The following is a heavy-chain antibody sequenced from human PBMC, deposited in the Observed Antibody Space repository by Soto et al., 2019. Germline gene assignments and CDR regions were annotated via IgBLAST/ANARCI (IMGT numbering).Heavy chain of an antibody. V-gene: IGHV4-39*01. CDR2: IYYSGST. D-gene: IGHD6-13*01. CDR3: ASTDSSSWYDVDY. J-gene: IGHJ4*02. Sequence: SETLSLTCTVSGGSISSSSYYWGWIRQPPGKGLEWIGSIYYSGSTYYNPSLKSRVTISVDTSKNQFSLKLSSVTAADTAVYYCASTDSSSWYDVDYWGQGTLVTVSS. CDR1: GGSISSSSYY.